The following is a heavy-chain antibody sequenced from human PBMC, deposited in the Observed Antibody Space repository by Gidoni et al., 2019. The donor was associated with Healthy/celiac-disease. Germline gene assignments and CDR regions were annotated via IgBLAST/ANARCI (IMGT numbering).Heavy chain of an antibody. CDR1: GGSFSSYY. D-gene: IGHD6-6*01. CDR3: ARGRAAARPSYSYYDVLDV. CDR2: INHSGST. J-gene: IGHJ6*02. Sequence: QVQLQQWGAGLLKPSETLSLTCAVYGGSFSSYYWSWIRQPPGKGLEWIGEINHSGSTNYNPSLKSRVTVSVDTSKNQFSLKLSSVTAADTAVYYCARGRAAARPSYSYYDVLDVWGQGTTVTVSS. V-gene: IGHV4-34*01.